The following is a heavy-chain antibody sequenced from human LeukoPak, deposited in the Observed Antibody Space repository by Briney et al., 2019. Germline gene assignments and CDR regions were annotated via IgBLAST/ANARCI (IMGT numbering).Heavy chain of an antibody. V-gene: IGHV3-48*03. CDR3: AELGITMIGGV. D-gene: IGHD3-10*02. Sequence: GGSLRLSCAASGFTFSSYEMNWVRQAPGKGLEWVSYISSSGSTIYYADSVKGRFTISRDNAKNSLYLQMNSLRAEDTAVYYCAELGITMIGGVWGKGTTAAISS. CDR2: ISSSGSTI. CDR1: GFTFSSYE. J-gene: IGHJ6*04.